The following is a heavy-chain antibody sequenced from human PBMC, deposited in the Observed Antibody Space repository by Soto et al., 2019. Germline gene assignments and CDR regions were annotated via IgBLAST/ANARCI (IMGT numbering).Heavy chain of an antibody. Sequence: PGGSLRLSCAASGFTFSSYWMSWVRQAPGKGLEWVANIKQDGSEKYYVDSVKGRFTISRDNAKNSLYLQMNSLRAEDTAVYYCARAVGDFWSGYWFDYWGQGTLVTVSS. CDR1: GFTFSSYW. CDR2: IKQDGSEK. J-gene: IGHJ4*02. V-gene: IGHV3-7*01. CDR3: ARAVGDFWSGYWFDY. D-gene: IGHD3-3*01.